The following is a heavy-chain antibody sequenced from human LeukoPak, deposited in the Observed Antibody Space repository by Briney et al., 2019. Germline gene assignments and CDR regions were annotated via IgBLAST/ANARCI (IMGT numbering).Heavy chain of an antibody. J-gene: IGHJ4*02. CDR3: ARVGRRSTPGY. Sequence: GGSLRLSCAASGFTFSSYWMHWVRQAPGKGLVWVSRINSDGSSTSYADSVKGRFTISRDNAKNSLYLQMNSLRGEDTALYYCARVGRRSTPGYWGQGTLVTVSS. V-gene: IGHV3-74*01. D-gene: IGHD1-26*01. CDR2: INSDGSST. CDR1: GFTFSSYW.